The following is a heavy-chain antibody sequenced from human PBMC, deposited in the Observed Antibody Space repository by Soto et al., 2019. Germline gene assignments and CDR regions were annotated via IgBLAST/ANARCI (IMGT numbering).Heavy chain of an antibody. D-gene: IGHD5-18*01. J-gene: IGHJ4*02. V-gene: IGHV4-59*01. Sequence: SETLSLTCTVSGGSISSYYWSWIRQPPGKGLEWIGYIYYSGSTNYNPSLKSRVTISVDTSKNQFSLKLSSVTAADTAVYYCASVDTAMVTVGYWGQGTLVTVAS. CDR3: ASVDTAMVTVGY. CDR2: IYYSGST. CDR1: GGSISSYY.